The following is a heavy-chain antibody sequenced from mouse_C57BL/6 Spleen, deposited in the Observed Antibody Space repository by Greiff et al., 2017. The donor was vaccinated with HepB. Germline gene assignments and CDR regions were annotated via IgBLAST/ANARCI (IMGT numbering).Heavy chain of an antibody. V-gene: IGHV1-80*01. CDR1: GYAFSSCW. D-gene: IGHD2-4*01. J-gene: IGHJ2*01. Sequence: VQRVESGAELVKPGASVKISCKASGYAFSSCWMNWVKQRPGKGLEWIGQIYPGDGDTNYNGKFKGKATLTADKSSSTAYMQLSSLTSEDSAVYFCARDYGNYFDYWGQGTTLTVSS. CDR3: ARDYGNYFDY. CDR2: IYPGDGDT.